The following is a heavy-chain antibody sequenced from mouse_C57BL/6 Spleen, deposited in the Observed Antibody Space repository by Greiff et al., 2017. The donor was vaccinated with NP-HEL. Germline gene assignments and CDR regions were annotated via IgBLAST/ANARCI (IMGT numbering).Heavy chain of an antibody. D-gene: IGHD5-1*01. Sequence: VQLQQPGAELVKPGASVKLSCKASGYTFTSYWMHWVKQRPEQGLEWIGMIHPNSGSTNYNEKFKSKATLTVDKSSSTAYMQLSSLTSEDSAVYYCARRPTSPGYFDVWGTGTTVTVSS. CDR1: GYTFTSYW. J-gene: IGHJ1*03. CDR3: ARRPTSPGYFDV. V-gene: IGHV1-64*01. CDR2: IHPNSGST.